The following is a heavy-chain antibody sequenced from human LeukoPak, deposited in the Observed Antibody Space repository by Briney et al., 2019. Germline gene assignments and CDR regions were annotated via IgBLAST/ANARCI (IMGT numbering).Heavy chain of an antibody. J-gene: IGHJ4*02. CDR3: ARRGSSSSLDY. V-gene: IGHV3-48*02. Sequence: SVKGRFTISRDNAEDSLFLQMNSLRDGDAAVYYCARRGSSSSLDYWGQGTLVTVSS. D-gene: IGHD6-13*01.